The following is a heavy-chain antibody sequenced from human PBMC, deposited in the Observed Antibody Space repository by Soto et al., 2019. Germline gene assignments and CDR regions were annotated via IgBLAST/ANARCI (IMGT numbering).Heavy chain of an antibody. D-gene: IGHD2-15*01. CDR3: AKPLENIVVVVAAFDY. V-gene: IGHV3-30*18. CDR1: GFTFSSYG. Sequence: GGSLRLSCAASGFTFSSYGMHWVRQAPGKGLEWVAVISYDGSNKYYADSVKGRFTISRDNSKNTLYLQMNSLRAEDTAVYYCAKPLENIVVVVAAFDYWGQGTLVTVSS. J-gene: IGHJ4*02. CDR2: ISYDGSNK.